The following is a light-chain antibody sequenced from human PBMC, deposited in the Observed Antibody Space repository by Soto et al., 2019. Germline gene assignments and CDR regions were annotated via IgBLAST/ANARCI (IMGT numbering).Light chain of an antibody. CDR1: QSVLYSSNNKNY. V-gene: IGKV4-1*01. J-gene: IGKJ1*01. CDR2: WAS. CDR3: QQYYSTWWT. Sequence: DIVMTQSPDSLAVSLGERATINCKSSQSVLYSSNNKNYLAWYQQKPGQPPKLLIYWASTRESRVPDRFSGSGSGTDFTLTISSLQAEDVAVYYCQQYYSTWWTFGQGTKVEIK.